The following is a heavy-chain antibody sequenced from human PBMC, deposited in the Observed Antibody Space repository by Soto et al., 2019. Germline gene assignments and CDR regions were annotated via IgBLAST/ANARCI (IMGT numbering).Heavy chain of an antibody. J-gene: IGHJ4*02. V-gene: IGHV4-30-2*01. Sequence: SETLSLTCAVSGGSISSGGYSWSWIRQPPGKGLEWIGYIYHSGSTYYNPSLKSRATISVDRSKNQFSLKLSSVTAADTAVYYCARGNAFIKWELLDYWGQRTLVTVSS. CDR3: ARGNAFIKWELLDY. CDR1: GGSISSGGYS. CDR2: IYHSGST. D-gene: IGHD1-26*01.